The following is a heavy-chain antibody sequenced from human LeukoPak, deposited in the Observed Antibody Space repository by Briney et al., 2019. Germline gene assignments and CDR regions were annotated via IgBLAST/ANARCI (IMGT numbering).Heavy chain of an antibody. J-gene: IGHJ4*02. CDR1: GFTFSSYW. D-gene: IGHD6-13*01. CDR2: INSDGSST. CDR3: ARERYSSSWYGPADY. Sequence: QSGGSLRLSCAASGFTFSSYWMHWVRQAPGKGLVWVSRINSDGSSTSYADSVKGRFTISRDNAKNTLYLQMNSLRAEDTAVYYCARERYSSSWYGPADYWGQGTLVTVSS. V-gene: IGHV3-74*01.